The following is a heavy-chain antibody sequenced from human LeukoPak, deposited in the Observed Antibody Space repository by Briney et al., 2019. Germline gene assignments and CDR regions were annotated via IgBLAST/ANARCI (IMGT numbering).Heavy chain of an antibody. CDR3: ARAVGATRDFDY. D-gene: IGHD1-26*01. CDR2: IIPIFGTA. J-gene: IGHJ4*02. V-gene: IGHV1-69*05. CDR1: GGTFSSYA. Sequence: ASVKVSCKASGGTFSSYAISWVRQAPGQGLEWMGGIIPIFGTANYAQKFQGRVTITRDTSASTAYMELSSLRSEDTAVYYCARAVGATRDFDYWGQGTLVTVSS.